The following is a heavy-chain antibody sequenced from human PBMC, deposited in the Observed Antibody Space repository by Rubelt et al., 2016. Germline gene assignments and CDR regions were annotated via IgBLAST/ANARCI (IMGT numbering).Heavy chain of an antibody. D-gene: IGHD5-18*01. J-gene: IGHJ6*02. V-gene: IGHV1-18*01. CDR3: ARHFGYSYAFHGLDV. Sequence: QKLQGRVTMTTDTSTSTAYMELRSLRSDDTAVYYCARHFGYSYAFHGLDVWGQGTTVTVSS.